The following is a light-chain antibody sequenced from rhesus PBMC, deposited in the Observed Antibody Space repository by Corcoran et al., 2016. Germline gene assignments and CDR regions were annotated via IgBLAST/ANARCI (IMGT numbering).Light chain of an antibody. V-gene: IGKV1-69*01. J-gene: IGKJ3*01. CDR2: RAS. Sequence: DIQMTQSPSSLSASVGDRVTISCRASQGISNWLAWYQQKPGKAPQLLIFRASNLDTGVPSRISGSGSGTDFTLTISSLQPEDVAVYYCQQHGNSPFTFGPGTKLDIK. CDR3: QQHGNSPFT. CDR1: QGISNW.